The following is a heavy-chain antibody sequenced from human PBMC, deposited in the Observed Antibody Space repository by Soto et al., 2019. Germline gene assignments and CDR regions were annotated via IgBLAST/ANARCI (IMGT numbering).Heavy chain of an antibody. V-gene: IGHV3-23*01. CDR1: GFTISVYA. Sequence: EVQLLESGGGFVQPGGSLRLSCAATGFTISVYAMTWVRQATGKGLEWVPAVTANGGSTYSADSVKGRFTISRDKSKNTLFLQMNSLRAEDTAVYYCASLGVGDWANYYYYYGMDVWGQGTTVTVSS. CDR2: VTANGGST. D-gene: IGHD2-21*02. CDR3: ASLGVGDWANYYYYYGMDV. J-gene: IGHJ6*02.